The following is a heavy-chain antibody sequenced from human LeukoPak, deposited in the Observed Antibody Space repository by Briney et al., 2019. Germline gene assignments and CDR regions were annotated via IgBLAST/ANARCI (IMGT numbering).Heavy chain of an antibody. J-gene: IGHJ3*01. Sequence: SETLSLTRAVYGGSFSGCYWSWIRQPPGKGLEWIGEINYSGSTKYNPYLLCRVTISEDTTKNQFPLMLSSVTGADRAVYFFSALTGGDDAFDVWGRGTMVSASS. CDR3: SALTGGDDAFDV. CDR2: INYSGST. D-gene: IGHD4-23*01. CDR1: GGSFSGCY. V-gene: IGHV4-34*03.